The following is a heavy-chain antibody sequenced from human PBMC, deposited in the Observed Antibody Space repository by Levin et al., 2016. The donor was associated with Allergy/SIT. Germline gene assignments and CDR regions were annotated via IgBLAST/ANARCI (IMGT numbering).Heavy chain of an antibody. CDR1: GYSFTSYW. D-gene: IGHD3-22*01. CDR2: IDPSDSYT. CDR3: ARHAIYNYYDSSGYSRWWFDP. V-gene: IGHV5-10-1*01. Sequence: GESLKISCKGSGYSFTSYWISWVRQMPGKGLEWMGRIDPSDSYTNYSPSFQGHVTISADKSISTAYLQWSSLKASDTAMYYCARHAIYNYYDSSGYSRWWFDPWGQGTLVTVSS. J-gene: IGHJ5*02.